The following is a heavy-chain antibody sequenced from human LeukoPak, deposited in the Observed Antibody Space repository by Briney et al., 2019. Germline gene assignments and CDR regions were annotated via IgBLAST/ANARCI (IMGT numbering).Heavy chain of an antibody. V-gene: IGHV3-74*01. Sequence: PAGPLRLTCAASGFTFSSYWMHWVRHAPGKGLVWFSRINTDGSSTNYAASVKGRFTISRDNAKYTLYLQRDSLRAEGTAVYYCARDTSLDCSGRSCYSDYFDYWGQGTLVTVS. D-gene: IGHD2-15*01. CDR1: GFTFSSYW. CDR3: ARDTSLDCSGRSCYSDYFDY. CDR2: INTDGSST. J-gene: IGHJ4*02.